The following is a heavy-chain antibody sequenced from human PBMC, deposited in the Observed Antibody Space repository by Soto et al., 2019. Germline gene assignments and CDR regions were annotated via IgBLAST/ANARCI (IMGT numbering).Heavy chain of an antibody. CDR3: AKDRRDGEYNSVYDF. D-gene: IGHD4-17*01. CDR2: MSFDGTYK. CDR1: GFRFSDYG. V-gene: IGHV3-30*18. J-gene: IGHJ4*02. Sequence: QVQLAESGGGVVQPGRSLRLSCIGSGFRFSDYGMHWVRQAPDKGLAWVAMMSFDGTYKYSADSVKGRFIISRDNSKNTLFLQMNSLRAGDTAVYYCAKDRRDGEYNSVYDFWGQGTLVTVSS.